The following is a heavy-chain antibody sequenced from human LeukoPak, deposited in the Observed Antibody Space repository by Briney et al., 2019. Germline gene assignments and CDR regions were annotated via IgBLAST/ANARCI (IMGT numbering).Heavy chain of an antibody. V-gene: IGHV4-31*03. Sequence: PSETLSLTCTVSGGSISSGGYYWSWIRQHPGKGLEWIGYIYYSGSTYYNPSLKSRVTISVDTSKNQFSLKLSSVTAADTAVYYCARAGMATQSLDYWGQGTLVTVSS. CDR2: IYYSGST. CDR3: ARAGMATQSLDY. D-gene: IGHD5-24*01. J-gene: IGHJ4*02. CDR1: GGSISSGGYY.